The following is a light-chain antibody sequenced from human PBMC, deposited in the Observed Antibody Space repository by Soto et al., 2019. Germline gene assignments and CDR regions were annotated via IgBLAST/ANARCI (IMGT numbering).Light chain of an antibody. J-gene: IGKJ1*01. CDR2: AAS. V-gene: IGKV3-11*01. Sequence: ILFTHSPSALAVARVERTTRACRASQSVSSYLDWYQQKPGKAPRLLIYAASSRPTGIPARFSGSGSGPDFTLTISSLEPEDFAIYYCQQSSNCPRTFGQGTKVDIK. CDR3: QQSSNCPRT. CDR1: QSVSSY.